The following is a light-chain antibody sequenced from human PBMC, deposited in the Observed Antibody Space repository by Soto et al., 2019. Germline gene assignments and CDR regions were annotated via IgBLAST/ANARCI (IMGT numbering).Light chain of an antibody. CDR2: EAS. V-gene: IGLV2-23*01. Sequence: QSALTQPASVSGSPGQSITISCTGASSDVGIYDLVSWYQHHPGKAPKLMIYEASKRPSGVSNRFSGSKSGNTASLTISGLQAEDEADYYCCSYAGSSSYVVFGGRTKLTVL. CDR1: SSDVGIYDL. J-gene: IGLJ2*01. CDR3: CSYAGSSSYVV.